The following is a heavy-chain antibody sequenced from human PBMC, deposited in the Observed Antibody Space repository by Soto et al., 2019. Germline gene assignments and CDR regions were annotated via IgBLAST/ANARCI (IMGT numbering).Heavy chain of an antibody. V-gene: IGHV4-39*01. CDR1: GGSIRSSSYY. Sequence: QLQLQESGPGLVKPSETLSLTCTVSGGSIRSSSYYWGWIRQHPGKGLEWIGSIYYSGRTYYNPSLKRRVTISVDTSRFQFSLKLSSVTAADTAVYYCAKHPIKAEWLRSPRCYWGQGTLFTVSS. CDR3: AKHPIKAEWLRSPRCY. CDR2: IYYSGRT. D-gene: IGHD5-12*01. J-gene: IGHJ4*02.